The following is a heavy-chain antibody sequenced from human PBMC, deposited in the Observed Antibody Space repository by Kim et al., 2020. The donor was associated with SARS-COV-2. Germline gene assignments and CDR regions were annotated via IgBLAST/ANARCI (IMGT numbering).Heavy chain of an antibody. J-gene: IGHJ5*02. CDR1: GFTLSSHW. D-gene: IGHD6-13*01. Sequence: GGSLRLSCAASGFTLSSHWMSWVRQAPGKGLEWVANIKEDGREKYYVDSVKGRFTISRDSAKNSLYLQMNSLRAEDTALYYCARHWAAVGVRWVWFDPWGQGTQVTVSS. CDR2: IKEDGREK. V-gene: IGHV3-7*03. CDR3: ARHWAAVGVRWVWFDP.